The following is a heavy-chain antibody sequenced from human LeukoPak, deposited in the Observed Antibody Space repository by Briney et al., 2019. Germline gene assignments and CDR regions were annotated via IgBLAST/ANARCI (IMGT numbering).Heavy chain of an antibody. J-gene: IGHJ4*02. Sequence: GGSLRLSCAASGFTFSSYSMNWVRQAPGKGLEWVSSISSSSSYIYYADSVKGRFTISRDNAKNSLYLQMNSLRAEDAAVYYCAREWGYYYDSSGYPDYWGQGTLVTVSS. CDR2: ISSSSSYI. D-gene: IGHD3-22*01. CDR3: AREWGYYYDSSGYPDY. CDR1: GFTFSSYS. V-gene: IGHV3-21*01.